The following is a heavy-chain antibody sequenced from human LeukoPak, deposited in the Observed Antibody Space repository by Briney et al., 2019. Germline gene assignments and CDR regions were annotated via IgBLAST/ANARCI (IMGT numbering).Heavy chain of an antibody. CDR1: GGSIGSGTYY. D-gene: IGHD5-18*01. J-gene: IGHJ4*02. CDR2: IYYRGST. V-gene: IGHV4-39*07. Sequence: SETLSLTCTVSGGSIGSGTYYWGWIRQPPGKGLQWIGSIYYRGSTYYNPSLKSRVTISVDTSKNQFSLNLSSVTAADTAVYYCARLRVRGYGYGPWEGPTWLDYWGQGTLVTVSS. CDR3: ARLRVRGYGYGPWEGPTWLDY.